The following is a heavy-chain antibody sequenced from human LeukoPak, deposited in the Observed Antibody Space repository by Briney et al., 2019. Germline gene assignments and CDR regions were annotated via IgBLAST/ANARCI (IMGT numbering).Heavy chain of an antibody. CDR1: GFSFSAYI. V-gene: IGHV3-64*01. D-gene: IGHD6-19*01. CDR2: IRSDGSST. CDR3: TRRYGGHSGWAGYHDS. J-gene: IGHJ4*02. Sequence: GGSLRLSCVASGFSFSAYIMHWVRQAPGKGLEYVSAIRSDGSSTFYPNSVKGRFTISRDNSKSTLYLQMGSLRAEDTAVYYCTRRYGGHSGWAGYHDSWGQGTLVAVSS.